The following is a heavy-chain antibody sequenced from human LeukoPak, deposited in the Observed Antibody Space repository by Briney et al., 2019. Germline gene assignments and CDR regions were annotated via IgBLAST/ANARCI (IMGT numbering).Heavy chain of an antibody. CDR3: ARDRVGGSFDY. Sequence: GGSLRLSCAASGFAFSAYAMNWVRQAPGEGLGWVSFITGDSHTIYYADSVKGRFTVSRDNAENSLYLQINSLSAEDTAVYYCARDRVGGSFDYWGQGTLVTVSS. CDR2: ITGDSHTI. CDR1: GFAFSAYA. D-gene: IGHD6-19*01. V-gene: IGHV3-48*01. J-gene: IGHJ4*02.